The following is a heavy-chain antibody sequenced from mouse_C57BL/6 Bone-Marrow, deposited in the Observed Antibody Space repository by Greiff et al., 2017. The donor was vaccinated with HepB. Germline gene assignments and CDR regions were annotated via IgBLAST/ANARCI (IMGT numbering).Heavy chain of an antibody. CDR3: ARWEIYDYGSRMLDY. J-gene: IGHJ4*01. Sequence: VQLQQPGAELVKPGASVKLSCKASGYTFTSYWMHWVKQRPGQGLEWIGMIHPNSGSTNYNEKFKSKATLTVDKSSSTAYMQLSSLTSEDSAVYYCARWEIYDYGSRMLDYWGQGTSVTVSS. D-gene: IGHD1-1*01. V-gene: IGHV1-64*01. CDR1: GYTFTSYW. CDR2: IHPNSGST.